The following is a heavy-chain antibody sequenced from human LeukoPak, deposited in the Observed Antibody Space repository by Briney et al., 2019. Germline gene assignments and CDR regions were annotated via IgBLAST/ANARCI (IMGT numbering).Heavy chain of an antibody. CDR2: IIPIFGTA. J-gene: IGHJ4*02. Sequence: VASVKVSCKASGGTFSSYAISWVRQAPGQGLEWMGGIIPIFGTANYAQKFQGRVTITADESTSTAYMELSSLRSEDTAVYYCASPNRINDFWSGYYRNWGQGTLVTVSS. D-gene: IGHD3-3*01. CDR3: ASPNRINDFWSGYYRN. V-gene: IGHV1-69*01. CDR1: GGTFSSYA.